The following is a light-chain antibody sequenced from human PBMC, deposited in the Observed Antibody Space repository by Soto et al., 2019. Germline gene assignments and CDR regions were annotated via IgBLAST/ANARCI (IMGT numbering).Light chain of an antibody. J-gene: IGKJ1*01. CDR2: GAS. CDR1: QSIGDT. V-gene: IGKV3-15*01. CDR3: QQYDNWPWT. Sequence: GITQSQATLSVSPGGRAALFCRASQSIGDTLAWYQQKPGQAPTILIHGASSRVTGFPARFSGSGSGTAFTLTISSLQSADFAVYYCQQYDNWPWTFGQGTKVDIK.